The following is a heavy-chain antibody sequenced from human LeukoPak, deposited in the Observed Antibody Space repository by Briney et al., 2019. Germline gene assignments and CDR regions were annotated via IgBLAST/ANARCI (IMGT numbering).Heavy chain of an antibody. CDR1: GYSFTSYY. CDR3: ARDPRSWIAAAAYYFDY. Sequence: ASVKVSCKASGYSFTSYYMHWVRQAPGQGLEWMGLINPSGGSTSYAQKFQGRVTMTRDTSTSTVYMELSSLRSEDAAVYYCARDPRSWIAAAAYYFDYWGQGTLVTVSA. CDR2: INPSGGST. V-gene: IGHV1-46*01. J-gene: IGHJ4*02. D-gene: IGHD6-13*01.